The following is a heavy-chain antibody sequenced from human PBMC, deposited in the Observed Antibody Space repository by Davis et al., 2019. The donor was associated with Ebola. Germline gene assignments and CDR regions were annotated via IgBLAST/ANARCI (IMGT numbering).Heavy chain of an antibody. J-gene: IGHJ3*02. V-gene: IGHV1-2*02. CDR2: INPHGGGT. CDR3: ARGRSSSRWAFDI. CDR1: GNTFIGYY. Sequence: ASVKVSCKASGNTFIGYYIHWVRQAPGQGLEWMGWINPHGGGTKYAQRFQDRLNLTRDMSISTAYMDLSRLKSDDTAVYYCARGRSSSRWAFDIWGQRTMVTVSS. D-gene: IGHD6-13*01.